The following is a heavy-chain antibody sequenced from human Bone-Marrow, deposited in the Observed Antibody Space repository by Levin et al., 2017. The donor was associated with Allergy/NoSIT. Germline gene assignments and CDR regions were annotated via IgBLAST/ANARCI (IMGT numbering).Heavy chain of an antibody. V-gene: IGHV3-48*01. CDR2: ISPSGSTT. Sequence: GESLKISCAASGFIFGTYSMHWVRQAPGKGLEWVSYISPSGSTTYYLDSVKGRFSISRDNAQNSLYLQMNSLRAEDTAIYYCAREPASDCFGMDVWGQGTAVTVSS. CDR1: GFIFGTYS. J-gene: IGHJ6*02. CDR3: AREPASDCFGMDV.